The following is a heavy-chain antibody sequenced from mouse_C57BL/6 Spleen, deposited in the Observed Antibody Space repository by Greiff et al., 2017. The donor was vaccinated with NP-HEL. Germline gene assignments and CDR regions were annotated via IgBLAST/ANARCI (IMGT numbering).Heavy chain of an antibody. CDR1: GYTFTDYE. CDR3: TREGKRYGSPAWFAY. CDR2: IDPETGGT. D-gene: IGHD1-1*01. Sequence: VQLQQSGAELVRPGASVTLSCKASGYTFTDYEMHWVKQTPVHGLEWIGAIDPETGGTAYNQKFKGKAILTADKSSSTAYMELRSLTAEDSAVDYCTREGKRYGSPAWFAYWGQGTLVTVSA. J-gene: IGHJ3*01. V-gene: IGHV1-15*01.